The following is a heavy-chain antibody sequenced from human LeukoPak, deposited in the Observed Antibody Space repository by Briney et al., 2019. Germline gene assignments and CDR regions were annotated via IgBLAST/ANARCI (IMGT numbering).Heavy chain of an antibody. V-gene: IGHV3-53*01. J-gene: IGHJ3*02. Sequence: GGSLRLSCAASGFTVSSNYMSWVRQAPGKGLEWVSVIYSGGSTYYADSAKGRFTISRDNSKNTLYLQMSSLRAEDTAVYYCARDGDGDSSGDDAFDIWGQGTMVTVSS. D-gene: IGHD3-22*01. CDR2: IYSGGST. CDR1: GFTVSSNY. CDR3: ARDGDGDSSGDDAFDI.